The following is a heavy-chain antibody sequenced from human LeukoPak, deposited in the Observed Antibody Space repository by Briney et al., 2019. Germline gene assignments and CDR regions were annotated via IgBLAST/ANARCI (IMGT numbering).Heavy chain of an antibody. CDR3: AKRVSVTTKYFDS. J-gene: IGHJ4*02. V-gene: IGHV3-23*01. CDR2: IGTGGET. D-gene: IGHD4-17*01. Sequence: GGSLRLSCAASGCIFSAYAMSWVRQAPGQGLEWVSVIGTGGETHYSDSVRGRFTISRNNFKNTLYLQMNSLRAEDTAVYYCAKRVSVTTKYFDSWGQGTLVTVSS. CDR1: GCIFSAYA.